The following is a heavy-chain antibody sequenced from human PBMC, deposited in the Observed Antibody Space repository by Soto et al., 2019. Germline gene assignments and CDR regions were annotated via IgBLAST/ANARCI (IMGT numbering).Heavy chain of an antibody. D-gene: IGHD2-21*01. CDR3: ARGVIGSWFDP. CDR1: GFTFRNFG. V-gene: IGHV3-30*03. Sequence: GGSLRLSCAASGFTFRNFGMQWVRQAPGKGLEWVASISYVGNTKYSTDSVKGRFTITRDTSTSTAYMELRSLRSDDTAVYYCARGVIGSWFDPWGQGTLVTVSS. J-gene: IGHJ5*02. CDR2: ISYVGNTK.